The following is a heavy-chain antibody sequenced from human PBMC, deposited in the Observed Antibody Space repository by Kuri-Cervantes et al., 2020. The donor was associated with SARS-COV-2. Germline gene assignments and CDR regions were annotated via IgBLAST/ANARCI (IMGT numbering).Heavy chain of an antibody. D-gene: IGHD3-3*01. V-gene: IGHV3-48*01. CDR2: ISSSSSTI. CDR3: ARVSGYYDFWSASDYYYMDV. J-gene: IGHJ6*03. CDR1: GFTFSSYS. Sequence: GESLKISCAASGFTFSSYSMNWVRQAPGKGLEWVSYISSSSSTIYYADSVKGRFTISRDNAKNSLYLQMNSLRAEDTAVYYCARVSGYYDFWSASDYYYMDVWGKGTTVTVSS.